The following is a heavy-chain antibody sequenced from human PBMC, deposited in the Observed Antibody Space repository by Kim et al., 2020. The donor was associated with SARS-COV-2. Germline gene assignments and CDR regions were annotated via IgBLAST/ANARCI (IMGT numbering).Heavy chain of an antibody. D-gene: IGHD1-7*01. Sequence: ASVKVSCKASGYTFTTYAIHWVRQAPGQRLEWMGWINAGQGYINYSQKFQGRVTITRDTSATTAYMELRSLTSEDTAVYYCARDEGATPGRWNYVLGYWGQGALVTVSS. CDR3: ARDEGATPGRWNYVLGY. J-gene: IGHJ4*02. V-gene: IGHV1-3*01. CDR2: INAGQGYI. CDR1: GYTFTTYA.